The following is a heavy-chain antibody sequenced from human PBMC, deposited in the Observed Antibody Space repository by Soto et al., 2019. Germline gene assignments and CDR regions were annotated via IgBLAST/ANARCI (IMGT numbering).Heavy chain of an antibody. CDR2: ISYDGSNK. CDR3: AKDDFTDRGDDYFDY. J-gene: IGHJ4*02. Sequence: GGSLRLSGAASGFTFSSYAMHWVRQAPGKGLEWVAVISYDGSNKYYADSVKGRFTISRDNSKNTLYLQLNSLRFEDTAVYYCAKDDFTDRGDDYFDYWGPGTLVTVSS. V-gene: IGHV3-30-3*01. CDR1: GFTFSSYA. D-gene: IGHD2-21*02.